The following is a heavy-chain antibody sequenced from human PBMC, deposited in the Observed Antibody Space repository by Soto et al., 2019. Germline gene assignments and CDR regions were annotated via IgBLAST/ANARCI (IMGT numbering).Heavy chain of an antibody. CDR1: GFTFSKYW. V-gene: IGHV3-74*03. CDR2: INSDGSRT. CDR3: VRDRGYSGYDN. J-gene: IGHJ4*02. D-gene: IGHD5-12*01. Sequence: EVPLVESGGGLVQPGGSLRLSCAASGFTFSKYWMHWVRQAPGKGLVWVSRINSDGSRTTYADSVKGRFSISRDNAKNTLYLQVTSPSAEDTAVYYCVRDRGYSGYDNWGQGTLVTVSS.